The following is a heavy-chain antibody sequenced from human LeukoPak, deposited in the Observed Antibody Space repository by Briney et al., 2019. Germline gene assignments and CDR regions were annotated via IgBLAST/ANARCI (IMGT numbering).Heavy chain of an antibody. V-gene: IGHV3-23*01. CDR1: GFTFSSYA. CDR3: ARDRPDYDILTGYSPQGMDV. J-gene: IGHJ6*02. Sequence: GGSLRLSCAASGFTFSSYAMSWVRQAPGKGLEWVSAISGSGGSTYYADSVKGRFTISRDNSKNTLYLQMNSLRAEDTAVYYCARDRPDYDILTGYSPQGMDVWGQGTTVTVSS. D-gene: IGHD3-9*01. CDR2: ISGSGGST.